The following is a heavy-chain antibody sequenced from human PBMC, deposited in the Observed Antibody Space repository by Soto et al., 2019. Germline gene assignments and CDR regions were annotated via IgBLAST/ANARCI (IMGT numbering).Heavy chain of an antibody. CDR2: ISGSGGST. Sequence: GGSLRLSCAASGFTFSSYAMSWVRQAPGKGLEWVSAISGSGGSTYYADSVKGRFTISRDNSKNTLYLQMNSLRAEDTAVYYCPGHYDYIWGIHGGNWFDPWGQGTLVTVSS. D-gene: IGHD3-16*01. J-gene: IGHJ5*02. V-gene: IGHV3-23*01. CDR1: GFTFSSYA. CDR3: PGHYDYIWGIHGGNWFDP.